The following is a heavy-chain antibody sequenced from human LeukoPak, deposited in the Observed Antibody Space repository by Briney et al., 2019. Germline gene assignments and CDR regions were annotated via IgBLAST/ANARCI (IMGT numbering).Heavy chain of an antibody. CDR2: ISGSNSYI. V-gene: IGHV3-21*04. Sequence: GGSLRLSCAASGFTFNSYSMNWVREAQGKGLEWVSSISGSNSYIYYADSMKGRFTISRDNAKNSLYLQMNSLRAEDTAVYYCAKRYLMVRGDPPHYYMDVWGKGTTVTISS. CDR3: AKRYLMVRGDPPHYYMDV. D-gene: IGHD3-10*01. CDR1: GFTFNSYS. J-gene: IGHJ6*03.